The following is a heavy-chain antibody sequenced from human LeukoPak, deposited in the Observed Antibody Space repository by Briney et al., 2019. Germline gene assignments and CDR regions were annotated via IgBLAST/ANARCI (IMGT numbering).Heavy chain of an antibody. V-gene: IGHV3-23*01. CDR2: ISGSGGST. J-gene: IGHJ3*02. Sequence: PGGSLRLSCAASGFTFSSYAMSWVRQAPGKGLEWVSAISGSGGSTYYADSVKGRFTISRDNSKNTLYLQMNSLRAEDTAVYYCAKEGGSTIFGVVDAFDIWGQGTMVTVSS. D-gene: IGHD3-3*01. CDR3: AKEGGSTIFGVVDAFDI. CDR1: GFTFSSYA.